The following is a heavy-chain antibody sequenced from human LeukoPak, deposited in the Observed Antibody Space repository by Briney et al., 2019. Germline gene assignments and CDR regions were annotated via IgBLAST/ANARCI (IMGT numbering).Heavy chain of an antibody. D-gene: IGHD3-9*01. CDR3: ARGPPRRVYHYTIFWPFDY. J-gene: IGHJ4*02. V-gene: IGHV4-39*07. CDR1: GGSISSRSYY. Sequence: SETLSLTCTVSGGSISSRSYYWGWIRQPPGKGLEWIGSIYYSGSAYYNPSLKSRVTMSVDTSRNQVSLKLSSVTAADTAVYYCARGPPRRVYHYTIFWPFDYWGQGTLVTVSS. CDR2: IYYSGSA.